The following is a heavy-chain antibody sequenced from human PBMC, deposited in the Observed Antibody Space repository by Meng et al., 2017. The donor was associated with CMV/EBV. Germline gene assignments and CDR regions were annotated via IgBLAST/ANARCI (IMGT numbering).Heavy chain of an antibody. Sequence: QVPLQEAGPGLVKPSETPSLTCTVSGGSISSYYWSWIRQPAGKGLEWIGRIYTSGSTNYNPSLKSRVTMSVDTSKNQFSLKLSSVTAADTAVYYCARGGLYYYDSSGHFDYWGQGTLVTVSS. CDR3: ARGGLYYYDSSGHFDY. CDR1: GGSISSYY. D-gene: IGHD3-22*01. J-gene: IGHJ4*02. CDR2: IYTSGST. V-gene: IGHV4-4*07.